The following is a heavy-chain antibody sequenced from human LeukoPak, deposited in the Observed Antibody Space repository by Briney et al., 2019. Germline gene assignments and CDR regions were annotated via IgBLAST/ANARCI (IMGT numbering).Heavy chain of an antibody. V-gene: IGHV3-23*01. CDR3: ARDHLGTEWEPQHFDY. CDR1: GFTCSSYV. Sequence: GGSLILCCAAAGFTCSSYVMSGVREAGGKVLEWVSAISGGGGSTYYADSVKGRFTISRDNYKNTLYLQMNSLRAEDTAVYYCARDHLGTEWEPQHFDYWGQGTLVTVSS. D-gene: IGHD1-26*01. J-gene: IGHJ4*02. CDR2: ISGGGGST.